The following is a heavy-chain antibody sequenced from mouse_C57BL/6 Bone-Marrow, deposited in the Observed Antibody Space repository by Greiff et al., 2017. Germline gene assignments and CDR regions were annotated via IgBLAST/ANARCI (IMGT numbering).Heavy chain of an antibody. D-gene: IGHD2-3*01. CDR1: GFTFSSYG. J-gene: IGHJ3*01. CDR3: ARRRWLLQFAY. CDR2: ISSGGSYT. Sequence: DVHLVESGGDLVKPGGSLKLSCAASGFTFSSYGMSWVRQTPDKRLEWVATISSGGSYTYYPDSVKGRFTISRDNAKNTLYLQMSSLKSEDTAMYYCARRRWLLQFAYWGQGTLVTVSA. V-gene: IGHV5-6*01.